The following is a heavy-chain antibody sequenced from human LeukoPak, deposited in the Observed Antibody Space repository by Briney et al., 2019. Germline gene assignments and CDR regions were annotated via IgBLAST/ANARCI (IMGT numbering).Heavy chain of an antibody. V-gene: IGHV3-33*06. CDR2: IWYDGSNK. J-gene: IGHJ4*02. CDR1: GFTFSSYG. Sequence: GGSLRLSCAASGFTFSSYGMHWVRQAPGKGLEWVAVIWYDGSNKYYADSVKGRFTISRDNSKNTLYLQMNSLRAEDTAVYYCAKRLAGYYFDYWGQGTLVTVSS. CDR3: AKRLAGYYFDY. D-gene: IGHD6-19*01.